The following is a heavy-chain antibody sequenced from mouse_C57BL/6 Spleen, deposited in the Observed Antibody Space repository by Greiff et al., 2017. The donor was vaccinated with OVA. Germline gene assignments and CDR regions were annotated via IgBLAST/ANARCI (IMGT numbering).Heavy chain of an antibody. CDR2: IYPGSGNT. CDR1: GYTFTDYY. V-gene: IGHV1-76*01. D-gene: IGHD2-5*01. Sequence: QVQLQQSGAELVRPGASVKLSCKASGYTFTDYYINWVKQRPGQGLEWIARIYPGSGNTYYNEKFKGKATLTAEKSSSTAYMQLSSLTSEDSAVYFCARKAPYSNYYFDYWGQGTTLTVSS. J-gene: IGHJ2*01. CDR3: ARKAPYSNYYFDY.